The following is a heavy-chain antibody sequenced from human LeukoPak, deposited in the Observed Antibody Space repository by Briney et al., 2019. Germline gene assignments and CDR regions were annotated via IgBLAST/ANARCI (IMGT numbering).Heavy chain of an antibody. CDR3: ARHGAAMVTYPLGY. CDR1: GGSISGYF. J-gene: IGHJ4*02. D-gene: IGHD5-18*01. V-gene: IGHV4-59*08. CDR2: ISYSGST. Sequence: PSETLSLTCTVSGGSISGYFWSWIRQSPGKGLEWIAYISYSGSTSYNPSLKSRVTISVDTSKDQFSLKLTSVTAADTAVYYCARHGAAMVTYPLGYWGQGTLVTVSS.